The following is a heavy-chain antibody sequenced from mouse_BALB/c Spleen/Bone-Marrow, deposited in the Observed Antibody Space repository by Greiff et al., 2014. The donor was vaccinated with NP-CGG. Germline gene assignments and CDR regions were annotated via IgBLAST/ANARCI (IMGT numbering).Heavy chain of an antibody. CDR1: GYSITSDYA. CDR2: ISYSGTT. J-gene: IGHJ1*01. Sequence: VQLKQSGPGLVKPSQSLSLTCTVTGYSITSDYAWNWIRQFPGNKLEWMGYISYSGTTGYNPSLKSRISITRDTSKNQFFPQLNSVTTEDTATYYCARGIYYGRGYFDVWGAGTTVTVSS. D-gene: IGHD1-1*01. V-gene: IGHV3-2*02. CDR3: ARGIYYGRGYFDV.